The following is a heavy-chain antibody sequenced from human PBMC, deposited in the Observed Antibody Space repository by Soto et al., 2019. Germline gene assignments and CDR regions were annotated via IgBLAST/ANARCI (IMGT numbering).Heavy chain of an antibody. CDR2: IWYDGSNK. D-gene: IGHD4-4*01. CDR1: GFTFSSYG. CDR3: ARDTTVTSRWDGMDV. V-gene: IGHV3-33*01. Sequence: QVQLVESGGGVVQPGRSLRLSCAASGFTFSSYGMHWVRQAPGKGLEWVAVIWYDGSNKYYADSVKGRFTISRDNSKNTLYLQMNSLRAEDTAVYYCARDTTVTSRWDGMDVWGQGTTVTVSS. J-gene: IGHJ6*02.